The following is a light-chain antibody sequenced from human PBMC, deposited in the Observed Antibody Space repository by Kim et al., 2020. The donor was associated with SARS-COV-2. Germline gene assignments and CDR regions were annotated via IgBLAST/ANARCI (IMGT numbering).Light chain of an antibody. V-gene: IGKV1-5*03. CDR3: QQYDRYYT. Sequence: GDRVTITCRASQSISTWLAWYQQKPGKAPKLLIYKASTLESGVPSRFSGSGSGTEFTLTISSLQPDDFATYYCQQYDRYYTFGQGTKLEI. CDR1: QSISTW. J-gene: IGKJ2*01. CDR2: KAS.